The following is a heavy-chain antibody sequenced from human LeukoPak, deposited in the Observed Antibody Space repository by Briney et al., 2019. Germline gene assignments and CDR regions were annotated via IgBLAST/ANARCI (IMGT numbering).Heavy chain of an antibody. V-gene: IGHV3-66*02. CDR2: IYSGGST. J-gene: IGHJ5*02. Sequence: GGSLRLSCAASGFTVSSNYMSWVRQAPGKGLGLVSVIYSGGSTYSDDSVKGRFTISRDNSKNTLYLQMNSLRAEDTAVYYCARGDTPLDPWGQGTLVTVSS. CDR3: ARGDTPLDP. CDR1: GFTVSSNY.